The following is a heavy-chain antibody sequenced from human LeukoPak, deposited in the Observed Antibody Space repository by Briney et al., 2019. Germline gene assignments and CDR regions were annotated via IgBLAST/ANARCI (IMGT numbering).Heavy chain of an antibody. Sequence: GGSLRLSCAASEFTFSSYSMNWVRQAPGKGLEWVSSISSSSSYIYYADSVKGRFTISRDNAKNSLYLQMNSLRAEDTAVYYCARGSPAANIDYWGQGTLVTVSS. CDR3: ARGSPAANIDY. J-gene: IGHJ4*02. CDR2: ISSSSSYI. CDR1: EFTFSSYS. V-gene: IGHV3-21*01. D-gene: IGHD2-2*01.